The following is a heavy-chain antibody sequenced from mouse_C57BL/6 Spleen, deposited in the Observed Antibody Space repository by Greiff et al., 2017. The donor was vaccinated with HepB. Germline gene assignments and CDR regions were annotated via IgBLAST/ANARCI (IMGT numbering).Heavy chain of an antibody. Sequence: EVHLVESGGGLVKPGGSLKLSCAASGFTFSDYGMHWVRQAPEKGLEWVAYISSGSSTIYYADTVKGRFTISRDNAKNTLFLQMTSLRSEDTAMYYCARPHWDDYAMDYWGQGTSVTVSS. CDR1: GFTFSDYG. J-gene: IGHJ4*01. CDR2: ISSGSSTI. D-gene: IGHD4-1*01. V-gene: IGHV5-17*01. CDR3: ARPHWDDYAMDY.